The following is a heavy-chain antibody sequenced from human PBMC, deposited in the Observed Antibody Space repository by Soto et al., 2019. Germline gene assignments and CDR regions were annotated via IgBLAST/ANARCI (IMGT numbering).Heavy chain of an antibody. V-gene: IGHV1-24*01. J-gene: IGHJ1*01. CDR1: EYTLIEKS. Sequence: QVQLVQSGAEVKKPGASVKVSCKISEYTLIEKSMHWVRQAPGKGLEWMGGFDPEDGETIYAQKFQGRVTMTEDTSTDTAYMELSSLRSEDTAVYYCATVSGVWAEYFQHWGQGTPVTVSS. CDR3: ATVSGVWAEYFQH. D-gene: IGHD6-13*01. CDR2: FDPEDGET.